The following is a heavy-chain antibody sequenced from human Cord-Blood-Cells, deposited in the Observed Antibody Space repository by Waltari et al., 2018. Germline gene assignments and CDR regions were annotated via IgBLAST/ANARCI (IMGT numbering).Heavy chain of an antibody. CDR2: INNRGST. Sequence: QVQLQQWGAGLLKPSETLSLTCAVYGGSFSGYYWSWIRQPPGKGLEWIGEINNRGSTTCNPSLKSRVTISVDTSKNQFSLKLSSVTAAGTAVYYCARRPFGTLMLGGYFDYWGQGTLVTVSS. J-gene: IGHJ4*02. D-gene: IGHD3-10*02. CDR1: GGSFSGYY. CDR3: ARRPFGTLMLGGYFDY. V-gene: IGHV4-34*01.